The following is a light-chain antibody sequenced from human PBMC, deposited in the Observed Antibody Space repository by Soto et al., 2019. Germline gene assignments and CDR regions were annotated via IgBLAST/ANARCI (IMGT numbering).Light chain of an antibody. CDR3: SSYTTSSTVL. V-gene: IGLV2-14*01. J-gene: IGLJ2*01. CDR2: EVS. CDR1: SSDVGAYKF. Sequence: QSALTQPASVSGSPGQSITISCTGTSSDVGAYKFGSWYQQHSGKAPKLMIYEVSNRPSGVSNRFSGSKSGKTASLTISGLQAEDEAHYYCSSYTTSSTVLFGGGTKLTVL.